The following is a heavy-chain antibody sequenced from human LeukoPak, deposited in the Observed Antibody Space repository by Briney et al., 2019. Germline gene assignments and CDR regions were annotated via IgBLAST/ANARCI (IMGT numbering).Heavy chain of an antibody. Sequence: SETLSLTCAVYGGSFSGYYWSWIRQPPGKGLEWIGEINHCGSTNYNPSLKSRVTISVDTSKNQFSLKLSSVTAADTAVYYCARNPYYYDSSGYSFDYWGQGTLVTVSS. D-gene: IGHD3-22*01. CDR1: GGSFSGYY. CDR2: INHCGST. J-gene: IGHJ4*02. V-gene: IGHV4-34*01. CDR3: ARNPYYYDSSGYSFDY.